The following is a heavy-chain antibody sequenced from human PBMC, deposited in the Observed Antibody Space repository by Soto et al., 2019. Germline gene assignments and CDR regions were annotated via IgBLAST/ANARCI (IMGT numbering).Heavy chain of an antibody. D-gene: IGHD6-19*01. CDR1: GFPLSRSA. CDR3: GKAGPEEGGRSGWFY. J-gene: IGHJ4*02. CDR2: ISGSGGST. V-gene: IGHV3-23*01. Sequence: GGTLRLSCTAYGFPLSRSAMSWVRQAPGKGLEWVSAISGSGGSTYYADSVKGRFTISRDNSKNTLYLQMNSLRAEDTAVYYCGKAGPEEGGRSGWFYWGQGT.